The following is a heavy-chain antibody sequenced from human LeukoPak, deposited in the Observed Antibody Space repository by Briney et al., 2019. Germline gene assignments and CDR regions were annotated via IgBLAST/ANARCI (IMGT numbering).Heavy chain of an antibody. CDR3: TRGSLSGSSRDA. D-gene: IGHD1-26*01. CDR1: GYTFTGYD. CDR2: MNPHTGDT. J-gene: IGHJ5*02. Sequence: ASVRVFCKASGYTFTGYDINWVRQATGQGLEWMGWMNPHTGDTGYAQKFQGRVTMTRNSSIATAYMELSGLRTEDTAVYYCTRGSLSGSSRDAWGQGWLLTVSS. V-gene: IGHV1-8*01.